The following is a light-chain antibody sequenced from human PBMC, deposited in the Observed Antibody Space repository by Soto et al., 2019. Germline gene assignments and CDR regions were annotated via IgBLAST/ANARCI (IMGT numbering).Light chain of an antibody. Sequence: EIVLTQSPGTLSLSPGERATLSCRASQSVSSTYLAWYQQKPGQAPRLLIYGASSRTTGIPDRFSGSGSGTDFTLTISILEPEDFAVYYCQQYVSSPWTFGQGTKVE. J-gene: IGKJ1*01. V-gene: IGKV3-20*01. CDR3: QQYVSSPWT. CDR1: QSVSSTY. CDR2: GAS.